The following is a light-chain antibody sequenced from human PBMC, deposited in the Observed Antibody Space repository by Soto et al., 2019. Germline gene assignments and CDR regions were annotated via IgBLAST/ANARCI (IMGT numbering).Light chain of an antibody. CDR1: SSDVSNYNL. V-gene: IGLV2-23*01. CDR2: EDT. Sequence: QSVLTQPASVSGSPGQSITISCTGTSSDVSNYNLVSWYQQHPGKVPKVMIYEDTKRPSGVSDRFSGSKSGNTASLTISGLQAEDEADYYCCSYAGSSTHVIFGGGTKVTVL. J-gene: IGLJ2*01. CDR3: CSYAGSSTHVI.